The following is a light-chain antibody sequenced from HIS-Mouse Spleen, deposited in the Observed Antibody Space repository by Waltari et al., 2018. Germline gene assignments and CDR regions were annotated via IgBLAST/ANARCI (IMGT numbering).Light chain of an antibody. Sequence: QSVLTQPPSASGTPGQRVPISCSGSSSNIGRNTVNWYQQPPGTAPKLLIYSNNQRPSGVPDRFSGSKSGTSASLAISGLQSEDEADYYCAAWDDSLNGRVFGGGTKLTVL. CDR3: AAWDDSLNGRV. J-gene: IGLJ3*02. V-gene: IGLV1-44*01. CDR2: SNN. CDR1: SSNIGRNT.